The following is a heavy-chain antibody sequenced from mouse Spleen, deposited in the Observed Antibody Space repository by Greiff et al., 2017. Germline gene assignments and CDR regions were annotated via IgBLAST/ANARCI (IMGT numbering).Heavy chain of an antibody. V-gene: IGHV1-7*01. CDR1: GYTFTSYW. Sequence: VQLQQSGAELAKPGASVKMSCKASGYTFTSYWMHWVKQRPGQGLEWIGYINPSTGYTEYNQKFKDKATLTADKSSSTAYMQLSSLTSEDSAVYYCARNTGTEYFDVWGAGTTVTVSS. CDR3: ARNTGTEYFDV. CDR2: INPSTGYT. J-gene: IGHJ1*01. D-gene: IGHD4-1*01.